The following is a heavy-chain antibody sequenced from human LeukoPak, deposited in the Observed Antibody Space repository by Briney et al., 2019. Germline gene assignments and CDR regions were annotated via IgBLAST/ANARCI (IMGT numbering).Heavy chain of an antibody. CDR1: GYTFTGYY. CDR3: ARGEVTTDFYYYGMDV. D-gene: IGHD4-17*01. V-gene: IGHV1-2*04. CDR2: INPNSGGT. Sequence: ASVKVSCKASGYTFTGYYMHWVRQAPGQGLGWMGWINPNSGGTNYAQKFQGWVTMTRDTSISTAYMELSRLRSDDTAVYYCARGEVTTDFYYYGMDVWGQGTTVTVSS. J-gene: IGHJ6*02.